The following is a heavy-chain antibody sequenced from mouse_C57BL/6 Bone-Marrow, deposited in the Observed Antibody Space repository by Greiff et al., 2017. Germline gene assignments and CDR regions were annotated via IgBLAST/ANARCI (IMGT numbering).Heavy chain of an antibody. CDR2: IDPSDSYT. J-gene: IGHJ1*03. D-gene: IGHD1-1*01. CDR1: GYTFTSYW. Sequence: VQLQQPGAELVMPGASVKLSCKASGYTFTSYWMHWVKQRPGQGLEWIGEIDPSDSYTNYNQKFKGKSTLTVDKSSSTAYMQLSSLTSEDSAVYYCARGDYYGSSFCYFDVWGTGTTVTVSS. V-gene: IGHV1-69*01. CDR3: ARGDYYGSSFCYFDV.